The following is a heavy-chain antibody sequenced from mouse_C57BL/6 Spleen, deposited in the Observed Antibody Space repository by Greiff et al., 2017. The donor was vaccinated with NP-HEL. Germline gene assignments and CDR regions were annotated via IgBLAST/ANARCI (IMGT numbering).Heavy chain of an antibody. CDR3: AREGFDV. Sequence: EVKLQESGPGLVKPSQSLSLTCSVTGYSITSGYYWNWIRQFPGNKLEWMGYISYDGSNNYNPSLKNRISITRDTSKNQFFLKLNSVTTEDTATYYCAREGFDVWGTGTTVTVSS. J-gene: IGHJ1*03. CDR2: ISYDGSN. V-gene: IGHV3-6*01. CDR1: GYSITSGYY.